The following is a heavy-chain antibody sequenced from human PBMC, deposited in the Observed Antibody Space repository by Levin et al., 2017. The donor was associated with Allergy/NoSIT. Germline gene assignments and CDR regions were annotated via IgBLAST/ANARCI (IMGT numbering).Heavy chain of an antibody. CDR3: ARDIQLWGAFDY. J-gene: IGHJ4*02. Sequence: SGGSLRLSCAASGFTFSSYAMHWVRQAPGKGLEWVAVISYDGSNKYYADSVKGRFTISRDNSKNTLYLQMNSLRAEDTAVYYCARDIQLWGAFDYWGQGTLVTVSS. CDR1: GFTFSSYA. V-gene: IGHV3-30-3*01. D-gene: IGHD5-18*01. CDR2: ISYDGSNK.